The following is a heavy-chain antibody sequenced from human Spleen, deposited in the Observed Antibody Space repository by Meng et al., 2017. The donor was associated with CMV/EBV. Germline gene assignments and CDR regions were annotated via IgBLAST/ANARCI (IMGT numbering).Heavy chain of an antibody. J-gene: IGHJ4*02. V-gene: IGHV4-61*02. CDR2: IYTSGST. CDR3: ARVGGYEDY. D-gene: IGHD5-12*01. CDR1: GDSISSGSYY. Sequence: QSQLQESGPGLVKPSQTLSLTCTVSGDSISSGSYYWSWIRQPAGKGLEWIGRIYTSGSTNYNPSLKRRVTMSVDTSKNQFSLKLSSVTAADTAVYYCARVGGYEDYWGQGTLVTVSS.